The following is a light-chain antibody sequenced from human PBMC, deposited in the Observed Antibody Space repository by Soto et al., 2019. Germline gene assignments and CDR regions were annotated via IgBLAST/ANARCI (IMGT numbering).Light chain of an antibody. V-gene: IGKV3-20*01. J-gene: IGKJ5*01. CDR1: QSVSSNY. CDR2: GAS. CDR3: KQYDNSIT. Sequence: IVLTQSPDTVSLSPGETATLSCRASQSVSSNYLAWYQQKPGQAPRLLIYGASSRATGIPDRFSGSGSVTDFTLTISRLEPEDFAVFYCKQYDNSITFGQGTRLEI.